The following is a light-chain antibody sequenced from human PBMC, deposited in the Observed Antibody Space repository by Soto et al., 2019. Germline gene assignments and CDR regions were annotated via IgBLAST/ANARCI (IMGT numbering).Light chain of an antibody. CDR3: CSYAGSDYV. CDR1: SSDVGSYNL. CDR2: EGS. Sequence: QSALTQPASVSGSPGQSITISCTGTSSDVGSYNLVSWHQQHPGKAPKLMIYEGSKRPSGVSNRFSGSKSGNTASLTISGLQAEDEADYYCCSYAGSDYVFGTGTKLTVL. V-gene: IGLV2-23*01. J-gene: IGLJ1*01.